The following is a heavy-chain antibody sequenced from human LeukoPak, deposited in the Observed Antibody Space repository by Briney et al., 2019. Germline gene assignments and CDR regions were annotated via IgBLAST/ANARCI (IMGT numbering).Heavy chain of an antibody. CDR1: GFTFSSYG. CDR3: ARVGRWLRLQSAFDY. Sequence: GGSLRLSCAASGFTFSSYGMHWVRQAPGKGLEWVAFIRYDGSNKYYADSVKGRFTISRDNSKNTLYLQMNSLRAEDTAVYYCARVGRWLRLQSAFDYWGQGTLVTVSS. J-gene: IGHJ4*02. CDR2: IRYDGSNK. V-gene: IGHV3-30*02. D-gene: IGHD5-12*01.